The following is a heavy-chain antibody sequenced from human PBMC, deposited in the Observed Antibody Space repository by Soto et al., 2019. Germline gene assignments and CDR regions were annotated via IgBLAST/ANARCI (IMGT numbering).Heavy chain of an antibody. CDR2: ISAYNGNT. Sequence: ASVKVSCKASGYTFTSYGISWVRQAPGQGLEWMGWISAYNGNTNYAQKLQGRVTMTTDTSTGTAYMELRSLRSDDTAVYYCARLGGITMVRGVRYYYYMDVWGKGTTVTVSS. CDR3: ARLGGITMVRGVRYYYYMDV. J-gene: IGHJ6*03. CDR1: GYTFTSYG. V-gene: IGHV1-18*01. D-gene: IGHD3-10*01.